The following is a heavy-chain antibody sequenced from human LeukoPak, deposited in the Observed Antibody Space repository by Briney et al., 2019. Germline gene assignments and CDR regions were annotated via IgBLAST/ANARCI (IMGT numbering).Heavy chain of an antibody. Sequence: PGGSLRLSCAASGFTFSDYYMSWIRQAPGKGLEWVSYISSSGSTIYYADSVKGRFTISRDNAKNSLYLQMNSLRAEDTAVYYCTTWEYSSGWGRDYWGQGTLVTVSS. CDR3: TTWEYSSGWGRDY. CDR2: ISSSGSTI. J-gene: IGHJ4*02. CDR1: GFTFSDYY. D-gene: IGHD6-19*01. V-gene: IGHV3-11*01.